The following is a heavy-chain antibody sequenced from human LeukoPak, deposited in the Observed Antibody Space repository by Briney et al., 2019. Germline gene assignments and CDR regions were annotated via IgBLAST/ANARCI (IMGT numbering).Heavy chain of an antibody. CDR1: GGTFSSYA. CDR3: ARETGYAYGRAPLDY. CDR2: IIPIFGTA. J-gene: IGHJ4*02. D-gene: IGHD5-18*01. Sequence: SVRVSCKASGGTFSSYAISWVRQAPGQGLEWMGGIIPIFGTANYAQKFQGRVTITADKSTGTAYMELSSLRSDDTAVYYCARETGYAYGRAPLDYWGQGTLVTVSS. V-gene: IGHV1-69*06.